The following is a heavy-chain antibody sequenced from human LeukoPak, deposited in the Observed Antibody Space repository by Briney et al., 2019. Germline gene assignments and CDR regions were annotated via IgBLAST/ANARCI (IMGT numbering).Heavy chain of an antibody. J-gene: IGHJ4*02. V-gene: IGHV3-23*01. D-gene: IGHD1-26*01. CDR1: GFIFSSYS. CDR3: AKDLDISYSGSYYLDDY. CDR2: ITGSGGNT. Sequence: GGSLRLSCAASGFIFSSYSMSWVRQAPGKGLEWVSVITGSGGNTYYADSVKGRFTISKDNSKNTVYLQMSSLRVGDTAVYYCAKDLDISYSGSYYLDDYWGQGTLVTVSS.